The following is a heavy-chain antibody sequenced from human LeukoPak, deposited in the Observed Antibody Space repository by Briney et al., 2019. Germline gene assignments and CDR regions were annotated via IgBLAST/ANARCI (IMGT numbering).Heavy chain of an antibody. Sequence: ASVKVSCKASGYTLTSYDINWVRQATGQGLEWMGWMNPNSGNTGYAQKFQGRVTMTRNTSISTAYMELSSLRSEDTAVCYCARGGYCSSTSCYGRRRFDYWGQGTLVTVSS. D-gene: IGHD2-2*01. J-gene: IGHJ4*02. CDR1: GYTLTSYD. CDR3: ARGGYCSSTSCYGRRRFDY. CDR2: MNPNSGNT. V-gene: IGHV1-8*01.